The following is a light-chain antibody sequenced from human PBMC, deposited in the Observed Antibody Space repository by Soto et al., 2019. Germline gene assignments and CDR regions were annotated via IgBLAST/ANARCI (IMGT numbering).Light chain of an antibody. Sequence: EIVLTQSPGTLSLSPGERATLSCRASQSVSSSYLAWYQQKPGQAHRLLIYGASSRATGIPARFSGSGSGTDFTLTISRLEPEDFAVYYCQQYGASLWTFGQGTKVEIK. CDR1: QSVSSSY. V-gene: IGKV3-20*01. CDR3: QQYGASLWT. CDR2: GAS. J-gene: IGKJ1*01.